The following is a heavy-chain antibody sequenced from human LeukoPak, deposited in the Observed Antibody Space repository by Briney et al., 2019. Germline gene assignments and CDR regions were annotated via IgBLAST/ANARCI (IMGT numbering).Heavy chain of an antibody. CDR3: ARGAADISGYYFDY. J-gene: IGHJ4*02. CDR2: IYCSGST. Sequence: SETLSLICTVSGGSISSYYWSWIRQPAGKGLEWIGYIYCSGSTNYNPSLKSRVTISVDTSKNQFSLKLSSVTAADTAVYYCARGAADISGYYFDYWGQGTLVTVSS. V-gene: IGHV4-59*01. D-gene: IGHD2-15*01. CDR1: GGSISSYY.